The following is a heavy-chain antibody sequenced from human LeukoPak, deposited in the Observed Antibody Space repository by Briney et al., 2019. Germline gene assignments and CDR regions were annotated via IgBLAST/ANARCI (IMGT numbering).Heavy chain of an antibody. J-gene: IGHJ5*02. CDR2: ISGSGGST. CDR3: AKDNTVAVAGHNNWFDP. Sequence: GGSLRLSCAASGFTFSSYAMSWVRQAPGKGLEWVSAISGSGGSTYYADSVKGRFTISRDNSKNTLYLQMNSLRAGDTAIYYCAKDNTVAVAGHNNWFDPWGQGTLVTVSS. CDR1: GFTFSSYA. V-gene: IGHV3-23*01. D-gene: IGHD6-19*01.